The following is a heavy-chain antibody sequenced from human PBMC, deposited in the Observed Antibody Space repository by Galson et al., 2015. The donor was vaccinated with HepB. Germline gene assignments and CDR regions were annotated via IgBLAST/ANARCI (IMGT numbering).Heavy chain of an antibody. J-gene: IGHJ4*02. CDR3: TRTGGGGSTDY. CDR2: ISGSSSYI. Sequence: SLRLSCAASGFTFSSYTMNWVRQAPGKGLEWVSSISGSSSYIYYADSVKGRFTISRDNANNSRYLQMNSLRVEDTAVYYCTRTGGGGSTDYWGQGTLVTVSS. D-gene: IGHD1-26*01. V-gene: IGHV3-21*01. CDR1: GFTFSSYT.